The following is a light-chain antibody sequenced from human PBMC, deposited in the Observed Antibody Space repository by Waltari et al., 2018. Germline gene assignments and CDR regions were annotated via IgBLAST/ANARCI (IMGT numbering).Light chain of an antibody. CDR3: SSYAGSGSLV. CDR1: SSDIGYFDA. V-gene: IGLV2-23*02. CDR2: EVT. J-gene: IGLJ2*01. Sequence: QAAPTQSPSVSGSAGQSVTISCTGTSSDIGYFDAVSWYQQHPGKAPKLMIYEVTKRASGGSDRFSGSKSGNTASLTISGLQAEDEADYYCSSYAGSGSLVFGGGTRLTVL.